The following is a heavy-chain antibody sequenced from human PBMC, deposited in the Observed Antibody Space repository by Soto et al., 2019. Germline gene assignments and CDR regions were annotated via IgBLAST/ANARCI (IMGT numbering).Heavy chain of an antibody. J-gene: IGHJ4*02. CDR2: ISESGGST. D-gene: IGHD3-3*01. CDR3: AKRVIFASGRYFDY. V-gene: IGHV3-23*01. CDR1: GLTFSSYA. Sequence: GGSLRLSCAASGLTFSSYAMSWVRQAPGKGLEWVSAISESGGSTYYANSVKGRFTTSRDNSKNTLYLQMNSLRAEDTAVYYCAKRVIFASGRYFDYWGQGTLVTV.